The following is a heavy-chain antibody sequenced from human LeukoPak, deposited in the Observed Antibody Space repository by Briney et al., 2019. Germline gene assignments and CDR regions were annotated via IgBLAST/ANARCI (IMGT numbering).Heavy chain of an antibody. CDR3: AKVLRGTAAAGTGYFDY. V-gene: IGHV3-23*01. J-gene: IGHJ4*02. CDR2: ISGSGGST. CDR1: GFTFSSYG. Sequence: PGGSLRLSCAASGFTFSSYGMSWVRQAPGKGLERVSAISGSGGSTYYADSVKGRFTISRDNSKNTLYLQMNSLRAEDTAVYYCAKVLRGTAAAGTGYFDYWGRGTLVTVSS. D-gene: IGHD6-13*01.